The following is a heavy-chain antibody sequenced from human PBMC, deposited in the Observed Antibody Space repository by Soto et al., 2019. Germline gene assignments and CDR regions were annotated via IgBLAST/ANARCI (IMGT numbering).Heavy chain of an antibody. CDR3: ASYYYGSGSRQFDY. CDR1: GGTFSSYT. J-gene: IGHJ4*02. Sequence: QVQLVQSGAEVKKPGSSVKVSCKASGGTFSSYTISWVRQAPGQGLEWMGRIIPILGIANYAQKFQGRVTIPADKSTSTAYMELSSLRSEDTAVYYCASYYYGSGSRQFDYWGQGTLVTVSS. D-gene: IGHD3-10*01. V-gene: IGHV1-69*02. CDR2: IIPILGIA.